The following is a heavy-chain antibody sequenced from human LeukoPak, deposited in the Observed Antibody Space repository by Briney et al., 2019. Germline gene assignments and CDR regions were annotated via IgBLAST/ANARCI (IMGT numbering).Heavy chain of an antibody. Sequence: GGSLRLSCAASGFTFSNYDMHWVRQATGKGLEWVSAIGTAGDTYYPGSVKGRFTISREKAKNSLYLQMNSLRAGDTAVYYCARGPATVTASYYYYGMDVWGQGTTVTVSS. CDR2: IGTAGDT. D-gene: IGHD4-17*01. CDR1: GFTFSNYD. J-gene: IGHJ6*02. V-gene: IGHV3-13*01. CDR3: ARGPATVTASYYYYGMDV.